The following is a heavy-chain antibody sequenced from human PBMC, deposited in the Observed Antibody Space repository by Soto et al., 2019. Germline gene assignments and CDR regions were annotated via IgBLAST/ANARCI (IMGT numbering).Heavy chain of an antibody. CDR1: GFSLSTSGMC. CDR2: IDWDDDK. CDR3: ARIQALRHYYYGMDV. V-gene: IGHV2-70*01. Sequence: SGPTLVNPPQTLTLTCTFSGFSLSTSGMCVSWIRQPPGKALEWLALIDWDDDKYYSTSLKTRLTISKDTSKNQVVLTMTNMDPVDTATYYCARIQALRHYYYGMDVWGQGTTVTVSS. J-gene: IGHJ6*02.